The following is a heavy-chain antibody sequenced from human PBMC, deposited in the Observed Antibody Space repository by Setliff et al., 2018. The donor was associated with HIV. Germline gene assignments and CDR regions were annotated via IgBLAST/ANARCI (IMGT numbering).Heavy chain of an antibody. CDR3: ARDRHSSGLGSYGP. D-gene: IGHD3-10*01. CDR2: IDSSGTT. V-gene: IGHV4-4*07. CDR1: GGSFGVCR. J-gene: IGHJ5*02. Sequence: SETLSLTCTISGGSFGVCRWSGIRQSAGRGLEWIGRIDSSGTTDYKPSLKGRVAISVDTSRNQFSLRVTSVTAADTAVYFCARDRHSSGLGSYGPWGPGILVTVSS.